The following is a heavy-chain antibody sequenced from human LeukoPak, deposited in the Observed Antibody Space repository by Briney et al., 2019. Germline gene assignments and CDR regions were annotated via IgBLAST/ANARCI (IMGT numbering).Heavy chain of an antibody. CDR1: GGSISSGGYY. D-gene: IGHD3-10*01. Sequence: SQSLSLTCTVSGGSISSGGYYWSWIRQHPWKGLEWIWYIYYIARTYYKTSLNSRVTISIDTSKNRCCLKLTSVTAADTAMYFCAKTGSLMGRFFDYWGQGIQVIVSS. CDR2: IYYIART. V-gene: IGHV4-31*03. J-gene: IGHJ4*02. CDR3: AKTGSLMGRFFDY.